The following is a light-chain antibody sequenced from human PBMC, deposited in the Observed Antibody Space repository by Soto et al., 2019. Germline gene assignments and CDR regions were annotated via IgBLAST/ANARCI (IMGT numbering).Light chain of an antibody. V-gene: IGKV3-15*01. CDR2: GAS. CDR1: QSVSSN. Sequence: EIVMTQSPATLSVCAGERATLSCRASQSVSSNLAWYQQKPGQAPRLLIYGASTRATGIPARFSGSGSGTEFTLTFSGLQSEDFAVYYCQQYNNWPRTFGQGTKVDIK. J-gene: IGKJ1*01. CDR3: QQYNNWPRT.